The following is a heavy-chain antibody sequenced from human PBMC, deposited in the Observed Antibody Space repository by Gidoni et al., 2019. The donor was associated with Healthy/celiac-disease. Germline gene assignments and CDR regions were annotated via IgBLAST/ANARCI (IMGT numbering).Heavy chain of an antibody. V-gene: IGHV3-7*04. Sequence: EVQLVESGGGLVQPGGSLRLSCAAPGFTFSSYWMSWVRQAPGKGLEWVANIKQDGSEKYYVDSVKGRFTISRDNAKNSLYLQMNSLRAEDTAVYYCARQGGCSSTSCLPWSPNYYYYYYMDVWGKGTTVTVSS. CDR2: IKQDGSEK. D-gene: IGHD2-2*01. J-gene: IGHJ6*03. CDR3: ARQGGCSSTSCLPWSPNYYYYYYMDV. CDR1: GFTFSSYW.